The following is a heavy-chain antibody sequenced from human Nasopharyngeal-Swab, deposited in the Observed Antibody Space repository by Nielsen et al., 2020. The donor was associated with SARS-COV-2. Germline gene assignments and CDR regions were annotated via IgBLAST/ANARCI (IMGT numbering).Heavy chain of an antibody. J-gene: IGHJ4*02. Sequence: GESLKISCAASGFTFSSYGMHWVRQAPGKGLEWVAVIWYDGSNKYYADSVKGRFTIPRDNSKNTLYLQMNSLRAEDTAVYYCARDLSFGEIFDYWGQGTLVTVSS. CDR2: IWYDGSNK. V-gene: IGHV3-30*19. CDR1: GFTFSSYG. D-gene: IGHD3-10*01. CDR3: ARDLSFGEIFDY.